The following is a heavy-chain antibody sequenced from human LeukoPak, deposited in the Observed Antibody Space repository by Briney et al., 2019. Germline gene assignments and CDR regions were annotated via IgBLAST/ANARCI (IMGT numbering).Heavy chain of an antibody. D-gene: IGHD3-10*01. CDR1: GGSFSGYY. CDR3: ARVFGLPSYYGSGSYYNRGNYYYMDV. CDR2: INHSGST. J-gene: IGHJ6*03. V-gene: IGHV4-34*01. Sequence: SETLSLTCAVYGGSFSGYYWSWIRQPPGKGLEWIGEINHSGSTNYNPSLKSRVTISVDTSKNQFSLKLSSVTAVDTAVYYCARVFGLPSYYGSGSYYNRGNYYYMDVWGKGTTVTVSS.